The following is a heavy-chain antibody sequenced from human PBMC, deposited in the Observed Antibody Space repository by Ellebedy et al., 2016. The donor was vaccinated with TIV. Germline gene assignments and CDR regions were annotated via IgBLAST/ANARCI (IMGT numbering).Heavy chain of an antibody. Sequence: SVKGRFTISRDSSKNTLYLQMNSLRAEDTAVYYCARSGLRLGELSLVDYWGQGTLVTVSS. J-gene: IGHJ4*02. CDR3: ARSGLRLGELSLVDY. D-gene: IGHD3-16*02. V-gene: IGHV3-30*07.